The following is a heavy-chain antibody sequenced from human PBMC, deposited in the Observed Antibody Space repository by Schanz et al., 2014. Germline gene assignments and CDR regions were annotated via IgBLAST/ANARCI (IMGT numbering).Heavy chain of an antibody. CDR3: ARGREVVAKIFDV. J-gene: IGHJ3*01. CDR1: GYDFHIYA. CDR2: ISAYNGHT. D-gene: IGHD3-22*01. V-gene: IGHV1-18*01. Sequence: QILLVQPGPEVKKPGASVTVSCKASGYDFHIYAYSWVRQAPGQGPEWIGWISAYNGHTNYAQKFQGRVTMTTDTSTSTAYMELRSLRAEDTGVYYCARGREVVAKIFDVWGQGTMVTVSS.